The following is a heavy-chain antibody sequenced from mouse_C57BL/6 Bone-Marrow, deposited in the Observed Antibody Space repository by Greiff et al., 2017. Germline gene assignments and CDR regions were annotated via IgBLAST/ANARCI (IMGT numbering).Heavy chain of an antibody. Sequence: ESGPGLVKPSQFLSLTCSVTGYSITSGYYWNWIRQFPGNKLEWMGYISYDGSNNYNPSLKNRISITRDTSKNQFFLKLNSVTTEDTATYYCASKGYFDYWGQGTTLTVSS. D-gene: IGHD1-3*01. CDR2: ISYDGSN. CDR3: ASKGYFDY. CDR1: GYSITSGYY. J-gene: IGHJ2*01. V-gene: IGHV3-6*01.